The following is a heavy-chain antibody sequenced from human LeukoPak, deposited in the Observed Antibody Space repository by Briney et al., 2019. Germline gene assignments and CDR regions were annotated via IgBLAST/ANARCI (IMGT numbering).Heavy chain of an antibody. CDR1: GFTFSSYG. CDR2: ISYDGSNK. D-gene: IGHD6-19*01. CDR3: AKSTYYSSGWYLDY. V-gene: IGHV3-30*18. Sequence: GGSLRLSCAASGFTFSSYGMRWVRQAPGKGLEWVAVISYDGSNKYYADSVKGRFTISRDNSKNTLYLQMNSLRAEDTAVYYCAKSTYYSSGWYLDYWGQGTLVTVSS. J-gene: IGHJ4*02.